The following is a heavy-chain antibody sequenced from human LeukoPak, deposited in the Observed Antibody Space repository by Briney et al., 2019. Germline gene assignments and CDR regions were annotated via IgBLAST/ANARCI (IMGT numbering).Heavy chain of an antibody. CDR3: TRDRGAYNLYDY. V-gene: IGHV3-49*04. J-gene: IGHJ4*02. CDR2: IRSKAYGETA. Sequence: GGSLRLSCAASGFSFSNAWMNWVRQAPGKGLEWVGFIRSKAYGETADYVASVKGRFTISRDDSKAIAYLQMNSLKTEDTAVYHCTRDRGAYNLYDYWGQGTLVTVSS. CDR1: GFSFSNAW. D-gene: IGHD1-1*01.